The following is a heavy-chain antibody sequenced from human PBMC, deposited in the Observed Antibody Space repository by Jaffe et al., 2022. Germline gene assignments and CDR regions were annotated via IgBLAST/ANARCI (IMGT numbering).Heavy chain of an antibody. CDR3: ARGGGDGCYYD. D-gene: IGHD2-21*01. J-gene: IGHJ4*02. CDR1: GGSISNTNC. Sequence: QVQLQESGPGLVKPSGTLSLTCAVSGGSISNTNCWSWVRQTPGKGLEWIGEICRGEITNYNPSLRSRVTISSDKSTNHFSLRLDSVTAADTAVYHCARGGGDGCYYDWGQGTLVTVSS. V-gene: IGHV4-4*02. CDR2: ICRGEIT.